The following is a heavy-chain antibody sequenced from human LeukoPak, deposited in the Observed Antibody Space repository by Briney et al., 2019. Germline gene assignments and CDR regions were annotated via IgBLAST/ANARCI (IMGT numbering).Heavy chain of an antibody. J-gene: IGHJ4*02. D-gene: IGHD2-2*01. CDR2: ISAYNGNT. V-gene: IGHV1-18*01. CDR1: GYTFTSYG. CDR3: ARAEYQQPYPSFDY. Sequence: ASVKVSCKASGYTFTSYGISWVRQAPGQGVERMGWISAYNGNTNYAQKLQGRVTMTTDTSTSTAYMELRSLRSDDTAVYYCARAEYQQPYPSFDYWGQGTLVTVSS.